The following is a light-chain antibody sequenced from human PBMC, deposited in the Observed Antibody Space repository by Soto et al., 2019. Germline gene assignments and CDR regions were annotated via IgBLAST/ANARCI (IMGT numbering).Light chain of an antibody. CDR2: GVS. J-gene: IGKJ1*01. CDR3: HQYDNWWT. V-gene: IGKV3-15*01. CDR1: QSVSSSY. Sequence: EIVMTQSPATLSVSPGERATLSCRASQSVSSSYLAWYQQKPGQAPRLLIYGVSTRATGVPARFSGSGSGTDFTLIISSLQPEDFAVYYCHQYDNWWTFGQGTKVDIK.